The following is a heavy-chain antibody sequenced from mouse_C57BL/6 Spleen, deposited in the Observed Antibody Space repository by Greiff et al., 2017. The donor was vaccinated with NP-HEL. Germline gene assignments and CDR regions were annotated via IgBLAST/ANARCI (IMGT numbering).Heavy chain of an antibody. D-gene: IGHD2-5*01. J-gene: IGHJ4*01. CDR3: ARSGTYSNGAMDY. V-gene: IGHV1-64*01. CDR2: IHPNSGST. CDR1: GYTFTSYW. Sequence: VQLQQSGAELVKPGASVKLSCKASGYTFTSYWMHWVKQRPGQGLEWIGMIHPNSGSTNYNEKFKSKATLTVDKSSSTAYMQLSSLTSEDSAVYYCARSGTYSNGAMDYWGQRTSVTVSS.